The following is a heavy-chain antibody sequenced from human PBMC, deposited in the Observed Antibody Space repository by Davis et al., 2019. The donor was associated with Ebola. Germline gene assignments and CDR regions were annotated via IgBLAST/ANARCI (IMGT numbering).Heavy chain of an antibody. CDR1: GFTVSSNH. CDR2: IYSGGST. V-gene: IGHV3-66*01. J-gene: IGHJ6*02. CDR3: GRDPAGGYDFWSGYSYYHQGWGL. D-gene: IGHD3-3*01. Sequence: GESLKISCAASGFTVSSNHMSWVRQAPGKGLEWVSVIYSGGSTYYADSVKGRFIIFRDNSKNSLYLQMNSLRAEDTAGYYCGRDPAGGYDFWSGYSYYHQGWGLGGQGARGT.